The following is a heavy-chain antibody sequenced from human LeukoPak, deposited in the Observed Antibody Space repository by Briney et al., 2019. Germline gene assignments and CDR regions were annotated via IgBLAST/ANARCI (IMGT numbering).Heavy chain of an antibody. CDR3: ARDRVTGTTGA. J-gene: IGHJ5*02. D-gene: IGHD1-7*01. CDR1: GYTFTGYY. V-gene: IGHV1-69*13. CDR2: IIPIFGTA. Sequence: SVKVSCKASGYTFTGYYMHWVRQAPGQGLEWMGGIIPIFGTANYAQKFQGRVTITADESTSTAYMELSSLRSEDTAVYYCARDRVTGTTGAWGQGTLVTVSS.